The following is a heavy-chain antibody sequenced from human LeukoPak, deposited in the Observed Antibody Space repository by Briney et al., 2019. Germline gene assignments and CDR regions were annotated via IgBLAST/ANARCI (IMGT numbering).Heavy chain of an antibody. V-gene: IGHV5-51*01. Sequence: GESLKISCKGSGYTFTTYWIGWVRQMPGKGLEWMGIIYPGDSDTRYSPSFQGQVTISADKSITTAYLQWSRLKASDTAMYYCARVMTTLTGFDFWGQGTLVTVSS. CDR3: ARVMTTLTGFDF. D-gene: IGHD2/OR15-2a*01. CDR1: GYTFTTYW. CDR2: IYPGDSDT. J-gene: IGHJ4*02.